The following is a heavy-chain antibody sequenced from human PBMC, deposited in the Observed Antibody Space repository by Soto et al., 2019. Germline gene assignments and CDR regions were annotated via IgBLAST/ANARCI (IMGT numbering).Heavy chain of an antibody. CDR1: VFSFISFG. CDR3: ARDFPQVRYRAALDT. CDR2: IHNDGSRT. V-gene: IGHV3-74*01. D-gene: IGHD5-12*01. J-gene: IGHJ3*01. Sequence: QPVGSLRLSCAASVFSFISFGMHVSLQAPVNWVVWVAHIHNDGSRTSYADSVKCRFTLSRDNAKNTLYPQMNSLRAEDTAMYYCARDFPQVRYRAALDTWGPGTMVTVS.